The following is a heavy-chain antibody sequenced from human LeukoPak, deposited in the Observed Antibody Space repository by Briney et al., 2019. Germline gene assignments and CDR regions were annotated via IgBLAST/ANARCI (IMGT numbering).Heavy chain of an antibody. CDR2: IYTSGST. D-gene: IGHD2-21*01. V-gene: IGHV4-4*07. Sequence: SETLSLTCTVSGGSISSYYWSWIRQPAGKGLEWMGRIYTSGSTNYNPSLKSRVTMSVDTSKNEFSLNLSSVTSADRAVYYCARGIPPSLPNAFDIWGQGKMVTVSS. CDR3: ARGIPPSLPNAFDI. CDR1: GGSISSYY. J-gene: IGHJ3*02.